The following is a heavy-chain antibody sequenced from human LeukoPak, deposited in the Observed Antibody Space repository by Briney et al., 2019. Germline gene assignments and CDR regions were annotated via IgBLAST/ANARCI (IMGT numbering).Heavy chain of an antibody. D-gene: IGHD7-27*01. CDR2: INPGGSWT. Sequence: ASVKVSCKASGYTFTRHYMHWVRQAPGQGLEWMGVINPGGSWTSYAQKFQGRVTMTRDMSTSTDYMELSSLRSEDTAVYYCARDKRTGDSYFDSWGQGTLVTVSS. CDR3: ARDKRTGDSYFDS. J-gene: IGHJ4*02. V-gene: IGHV1-46*01. CDR1: GYTFTRHY.